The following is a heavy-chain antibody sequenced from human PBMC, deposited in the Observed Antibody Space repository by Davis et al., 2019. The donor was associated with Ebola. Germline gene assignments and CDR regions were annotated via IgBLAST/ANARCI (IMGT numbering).Heavy chain of an antibody. CDR3: ARESDAMGASATDDAFDV. J-gene: IGHJ3*01. CDR2: INPKSGGT. V-gene: IGHV1-2*02. Sequence: ASVKVSCKASGYTFTGYYIHWVRQAPGQGLEWMGWINPKSGGTYSSQKFQGRVTMTRDTAISTAYMELSRLTSDDTAVYFCARESDAMGASATDDAFDVWGQGTMFTVSS. D-gene: IGHD1-26*01. CDR1: GYTFTGYY.